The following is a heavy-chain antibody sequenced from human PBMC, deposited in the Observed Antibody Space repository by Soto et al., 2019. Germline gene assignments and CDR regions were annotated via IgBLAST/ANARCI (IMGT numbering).Heavy chain of an antibody. J-gene: IGHJ6*02. V-gene: IGHV1-69*13. CDR1: GGTFSSYA. D-gene: IGHD3-3*02. CDR3: AREGLANYYYYGMDV. Sequence: GASVKVSCKASGGTFSSYAISWVRQAPGQGLEWMGGIIPIFGTANYAQKFQGRVTITADESTSTAYMELSSLRSEDTAVYYCAREGLANYYYYGMDVWGQGTTVTVSS. CDR2: IIPIFGTA.